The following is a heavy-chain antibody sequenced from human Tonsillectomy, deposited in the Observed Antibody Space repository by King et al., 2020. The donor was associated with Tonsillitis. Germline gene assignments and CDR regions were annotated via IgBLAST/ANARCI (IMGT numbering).Heavy chain of an antibody. D-gene: IGHD6-13*01. J-gene: IGHJ4*02. Sequence: LQLQESGPGLVKPSETLSLNCPVSGGSISNINYYWGWIRQPPGKGLEWIGSIYYSGSTYYNPSLKSRVTISVDTSKNQFSLKLSSVTAADTAVYYCASRIPASGCLDYWGQGTLVTVSS. V-gene: IGHV4-39*01. CDR1: GGSISNINYY. CDR2: IYYSGST. CDR3: ASRIPASGCLDY.